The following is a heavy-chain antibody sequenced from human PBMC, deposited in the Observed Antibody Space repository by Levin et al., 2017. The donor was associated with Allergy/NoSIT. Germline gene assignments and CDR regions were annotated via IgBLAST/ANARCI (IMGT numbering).Heavy chain of an antibody. J-gene: IGHJ4*02. Sequence: ASVKVSCKGSGYSFPTYWIGWVRQMPGKGLELMGIIYPGDSDTKYSPSFQGQVTISADKSSATAYLQWSSLKASDSAMYYCARRKYDSNGYYFDYWGQGTLVTAAS. CDR3: ARRKYDSNGYYFDY. CDR2: IYPGDSDT. CDR1: GYSFPTYW. V-gene: IGHV5-51*01. D-gene: IGHD3-22*01.